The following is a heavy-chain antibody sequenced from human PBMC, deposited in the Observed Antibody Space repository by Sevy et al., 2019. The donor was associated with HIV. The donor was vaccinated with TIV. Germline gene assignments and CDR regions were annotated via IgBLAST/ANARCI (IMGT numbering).Heavy chain of an antibody. CDR3: ARDSGDYDFWSGYLNWFDP. V-gene: IGHV4-4*07. J-gene: IGHJ5*02. D-gene: IGHD3-3*01. Sequence: LSLTCTVSGGSISSYYWSWIRQPAGKGLEWIGRIYTSGSTNYNPSLKSRVTMSVDTSKNQFSLKLSSVTAADTAVYYCARDSGDYDFWSGYLNWFDPWGQGTLVTVSS. CDR2: IYTSGST. CDR1: GGSISSYY.